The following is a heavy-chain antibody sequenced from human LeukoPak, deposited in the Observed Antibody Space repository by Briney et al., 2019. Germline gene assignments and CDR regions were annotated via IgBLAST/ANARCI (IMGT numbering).Heavy chain of an antibody. V-gene: IGHV4-34*01. Sequence: SETLSLTCAVYGGSFSGYYWSWIRQPPGKGLEWIGEINHSGSTNYNPSLKSRVTISVDTSKNQFSLKLSSVTAADTAEYYCARGWLQGSFDYWGQGTLVTVSS. CDR2: INHSGST. J-gene: IGHJ4*02. CDR1: GGSFSGYY. CDR3: ARGWLQGSFDY. D-gene: IGHD5-24*01.